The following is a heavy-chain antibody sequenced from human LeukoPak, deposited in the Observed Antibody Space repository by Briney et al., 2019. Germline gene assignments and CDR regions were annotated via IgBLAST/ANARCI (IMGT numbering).Heavy chain of an antibody. CDR3: ARGRRYHHYYYYMDV. V-gene: IGHV1-2*02. D-gene: IGHD2-2*01. Sequence: ASVKVSCKASGYTFTGYYMHWVRQAPGQGLEWMGWINPDSGGTDYAQKFQGRVTMTRDTSISTAYMELSRLRSDDTAVYYCARGRRYHHYYYYMDVWGKGTTVTVSS. J-gene: IGHJ6*03. CDR1: GYTFTGYY. CDR2: INPDSGGT.